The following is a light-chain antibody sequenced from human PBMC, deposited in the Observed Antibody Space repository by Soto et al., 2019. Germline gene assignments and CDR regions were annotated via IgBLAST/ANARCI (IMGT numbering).Light chain of an antibody. CDR3: HQTYTTPST. CDR2: AAS. CDR1: RSISSF. V-gene: IGKV1-39*01. Sequence: DIQMTQSPSSLSASVGDRVTITCRASRSISSFLNWYQQKPGKAPKLLIYAASSLQSGVPTRFSDSGSGTDFTLTISSLQPEDFATYFCHQTYTTPSTFGQGTKLEIK. J-gene: IGKJ2*01.